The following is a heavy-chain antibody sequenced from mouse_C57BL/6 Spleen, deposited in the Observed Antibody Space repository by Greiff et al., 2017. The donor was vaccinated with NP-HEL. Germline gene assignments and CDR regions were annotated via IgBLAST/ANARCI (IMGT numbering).Heavy chain of an antibody. V-gene: IGHV1-69*01. Sequence: VQLQQPGAELVMPGASVKLSCKASGYTFTSYWMHWVKQRPGQGLEWIGEIDPSDSYTNYNQKFKGKSTLTVDKSSSTAYMQLSSLTSEDSAVYYCARGNYYAYYYAMDYWGQGTSVTVSS. J-gene: IGHJ4*01. CDR2: IDPSDSYT. CDR1: GYTFTSYW. D-gene: IGHD1-1*01. CDR3: ARGNYYAYYYAMDY.